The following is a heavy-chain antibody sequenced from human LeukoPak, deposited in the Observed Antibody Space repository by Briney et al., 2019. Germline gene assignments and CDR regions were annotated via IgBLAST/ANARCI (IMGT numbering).Heavy chain of an antibody. J-gene: IGHJ3*02. CDR3: AKAEVRYGAFNI. Sequence: GGSLRLSCAASGFTFSNYVMTWVRQAPGKGLEWVSDISGSGSSTYYADSVKGRFTISRDNSKNTLYLHMNSLRAEDTAIYFCAKAEVRYGAFNIWGQGTMGTVSS. CDR1: GFTFSNYV. D-gene: IGHD4-17*01. V-gene: IGHV3-23*01. CDR2: ISGSGSST.